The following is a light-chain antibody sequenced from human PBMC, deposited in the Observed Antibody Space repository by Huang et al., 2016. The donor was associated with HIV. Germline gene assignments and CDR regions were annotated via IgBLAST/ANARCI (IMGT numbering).Light chain of an antibody. CDR1: QSVSSTY. J-gene: IGKJ2*01. CDR2: GAA. Sequence: IALTQSPGTLSLSPGERATLSCRASQSVSSTYLAWYQQRPGQAPRLLMYGAASRATGIPDRFSGSWSGTDFTLTISRLEPEDFAVYYCQQYDRSMYTFGQGTKLEIK. CDR3: QQYDRSMYT. V-gene: IGKV3-20*01.